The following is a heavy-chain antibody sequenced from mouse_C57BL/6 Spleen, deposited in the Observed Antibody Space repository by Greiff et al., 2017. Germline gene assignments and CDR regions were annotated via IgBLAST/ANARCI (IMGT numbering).Heavy chain of an antibody. D-gene: IGHD2-4*01. Sequence: VKLQESGAELVKPGASVKLSCKASGYTFTSYWMQWVKQRPGQGLEWIGEIDPSDSYTNYNQKFKGKATLTVDTSSSTAYMQLSSLTSEDSAVYYCASHDYDAFAYWGQGTLVTVSA. CDR3: ASHDYDAFAY. CDR2: IDPSDSYT. J-gene: IGHJ3*01. V-gene: IGHV1-50*01. CDR1: GYTFTSYW.